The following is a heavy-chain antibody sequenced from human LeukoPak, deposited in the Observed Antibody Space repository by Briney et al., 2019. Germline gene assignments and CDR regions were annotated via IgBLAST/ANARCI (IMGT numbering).Heavy chain of an antibody. J-gene: IGHJ4*02. V-gene: IGHV3-69-1*01. D-gene: IGHD3-10*01. CDR3: ARVSPFSYGSGSSYLNY. CDR2: ISSGYTI. Sequence: GGSLRLSCAASGFTFSEYYMSWFRQAPGKGLEWVSYISSGYTIFYADSVNARFTISRDNANNSLYLQMNSLRAEDTAVYYCARVSPFSYGSGSSYLNYWGQGALVTVSS. CDR1: GFTFSEYY.